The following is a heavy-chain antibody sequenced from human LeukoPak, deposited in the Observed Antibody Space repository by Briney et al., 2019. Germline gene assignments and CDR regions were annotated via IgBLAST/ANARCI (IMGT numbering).Heavy chain of an antibody. CDR3: ASRTGYSGYEGLDY. D-gene: IGHD5-12*01. V-gene: IGHV1-18*01. Sequence: ASVKVSCKASGYTFTSYGISWVRQAPGQGLEWMGWISAYNGNTNYAQKFQGRVTMTRDTSISTAYMELSRLRSDDTAVYYCASRTGYSGYEGLDYWGQGTLVTVSS. CDR1: GYTFTSYG. J-gene: IGHJ4*02. CDR2: ISAYNGNT.